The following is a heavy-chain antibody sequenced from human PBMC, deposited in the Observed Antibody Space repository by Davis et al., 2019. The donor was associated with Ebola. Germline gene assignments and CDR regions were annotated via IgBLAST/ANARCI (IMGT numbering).Heavy chain of an antibody. CDR1: GFTFSSYG. Sequence: GESLKISCAASGFTFSSYGMHWVRQAPGKGLEWVAVIWYDGSNKYYADSVKGRFTISRDNSKNTLYLQMNSLRAEDTAVYYCARDIIDSSGYYFDYWGQGTLVSVSS. CDR2: IWYDGSNK. CDR3: ARDIIDSSGYYFDY. V-gene: IGHV3-33*01. D-gene: IGHD3-22*01. J-gene: IGHJ4*02.